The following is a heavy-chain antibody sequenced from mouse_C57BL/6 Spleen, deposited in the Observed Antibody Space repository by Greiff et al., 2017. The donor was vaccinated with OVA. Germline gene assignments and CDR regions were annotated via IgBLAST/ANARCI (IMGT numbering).Heavy chain of an antibody. J-gene: IGHJ2*01. Sequence: EVKLLESGPGLVKPSQSLSLTCSVTGYSITSGYYWNWIRQFPGNKLEWMGYISYDGSNNYNPSLKNRISITRDTSKNQFFLKLNSVTTEDTATYYCAREGGYYGDYWGQGTTLTVSS. V-gene: IGHV3-6*01. CDR3: AREGGYYGDY. CDR2: ISYDGSN. CDR1: GYSITSGYY. D-gene: IGHD2-3*01.